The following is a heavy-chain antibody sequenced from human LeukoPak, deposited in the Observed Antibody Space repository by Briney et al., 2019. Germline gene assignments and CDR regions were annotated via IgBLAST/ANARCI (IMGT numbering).Heavy chain of an antibody. CDR2: IRGSGGT. D-gene: IGHD2-2*01. J-gene: IGHJ4*02. CDR1: GFTFSNNA. V-gene: IGHV3-23*01. Sequence: AGSLRLSCVASGFTFSNNAMSWVRQAPGKGLEWASSIRGSGGTYYADSVKGRFTISRDNSKTALYLQMNSLRTADTAVYYCAKVSSIRMNWGQGTLVTVSS. CDR3: AKVSSIRMN.